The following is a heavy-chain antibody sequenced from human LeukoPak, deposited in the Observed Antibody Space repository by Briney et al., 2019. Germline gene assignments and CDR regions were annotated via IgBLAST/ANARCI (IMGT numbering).Heavy chain of an antibody. D-gene: IGHD6-19*01. V-gene: IGHV3-30*18. J-gene: IGHJ4*02. CDR1: EFTFRTYG. Sequence: PGRSLRLSCAASEFTFRTYGMHWVRQAPGKGLEWVAVISYDGSYKFYADSVKGRFTISRDNSKSTLHLQMNSLRAEDTAIYYCAKDRYSSLNEIDYWGQGTLVTVSS. CDR2: ISYDGSYK. CDR3: AKDRYSSLNEIDY.